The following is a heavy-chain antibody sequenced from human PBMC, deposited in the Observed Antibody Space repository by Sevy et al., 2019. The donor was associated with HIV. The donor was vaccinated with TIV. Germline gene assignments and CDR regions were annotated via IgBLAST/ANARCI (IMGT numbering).Heavy chain of an antibody. CDR1: GFSFSYYG. V-gene: IGHV3-30*18. J-gene: IGHJ6*02. CDR2: ISHDGINE. Sequence: GGSLRLSCIGSGFSFSYYGIHWVRQSPGKGLDRVALISHDGINEYYADSVKGQFTISRDNSKNTVYLEMNSLRNEDTAIYFCANAYSGSYSHSYLYALDVWGQGTTVTVSS. D-gene: IGHD1-26*01. CDR3: ANAYSGSYSHSYLYALDV.